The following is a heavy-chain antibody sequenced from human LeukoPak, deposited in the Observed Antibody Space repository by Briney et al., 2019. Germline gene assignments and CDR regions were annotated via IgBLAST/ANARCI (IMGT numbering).Heavy chain of an antibody. Sequence: SETLSLTCAVSGGSISSYYWSWIRQPPGKGLEWIGYIYYSGSTNYNPSLKSRVTISVDTSKNQFSLKLSSVTAADTAVYYCATRRIAVAAPFDFWGQGTLVTVSS. CDR3: ATRRIAVAAPFDF. V-gene: IGHV4-59*01. D-gene: IGHD6-19*01. CDR1: GGSISSYY. J-gene: IGHJ4*02. CDR2: IYYSGST.